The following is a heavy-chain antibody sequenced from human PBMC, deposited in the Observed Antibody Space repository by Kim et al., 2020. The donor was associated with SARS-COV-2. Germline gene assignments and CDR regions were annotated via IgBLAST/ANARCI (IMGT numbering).Heavy chain of an antibody. CDR2: IYYSGST. CDR3: ARASGVGSGYDSTTFYYYYGMDV. D-gene: IGHD5-12*01. J-gene: IGHJ6*02. V-gene: IGHV4-59*13. CDR1: GGSISSYY. Sequence: SETLSLTCTVSGGSISSYYWSWIRQPPGKGLEWIGYIYYSGSTNYNPSLKSRVTISVDTSKNQFSLKLSSVTAADTAVYYCARASGVGSGYDSTTFYYYYGMDVWGQGTTVTVSS.